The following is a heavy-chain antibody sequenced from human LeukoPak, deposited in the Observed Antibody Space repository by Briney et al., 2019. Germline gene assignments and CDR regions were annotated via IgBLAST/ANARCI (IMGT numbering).Heavy chain of an antibody. D-gene: IGHD1-1*01. V-gene: IGHV1-2*06. Sequence: ASVKVSCKASGYTFIGYYMHWVRQAPGQGLEWMGRINPNSGGTNYAQKFQGRVTMTRDTSISTAYMELSRLRADDTAGYYCARAGDDWNEGGYFDYWGQGTLVTVSS. CDR2: INPNSGGT. CDR1: GYTFIGYY. CDR3: ARAGDDWNEGGYFDY. J-gene: IGHJ4*02.